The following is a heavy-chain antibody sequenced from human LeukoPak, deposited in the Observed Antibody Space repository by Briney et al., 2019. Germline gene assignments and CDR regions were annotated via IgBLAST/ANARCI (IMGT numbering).Heavy chain of an antibody. Sequence: PGGSLRLSCAASGFTFSIYAMSWVRQAPGKGLEWVSTISGNSASTYYADSVKGRFTISRDYSKNTLYLHMNSLRAEDTAVYYCARRGSYCSGGTCYNYFAYWGQGTLVTVSS. V-gene: IGHV3-23*01. CDR1: GFTFSIYA. CDR3: ARRGSYCSGGTCYNYFAY. D-gene: IGHD2-15*01. J-gene: IGHJ4*02. CDR2: ISGNSAST.